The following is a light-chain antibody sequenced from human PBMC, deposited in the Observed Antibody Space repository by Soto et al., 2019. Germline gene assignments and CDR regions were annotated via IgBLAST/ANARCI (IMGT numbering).Light chain of an antibody. CDR3: QQYNNWPWT. CDR2: GAS. V-gene: IGKV3-15*01. Sequence: EIVMTQSPATLSVSPGEGATLSCRASQSVNSNLAWYQQKPGQAPRLLIIGASTRAPGIPSGFSGSGSGTEFTLTISSLQSEDLAVYYCQQYNNWPWTFGQGTKVKVK. CDR1: QSVNSN. J-gene: IGKJ1*01.